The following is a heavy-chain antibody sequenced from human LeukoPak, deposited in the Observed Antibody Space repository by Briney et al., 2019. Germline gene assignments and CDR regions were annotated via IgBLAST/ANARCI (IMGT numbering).Heavy chain of an antibody. CDR2: INHSGST. D-gene: IGHD6-19*01. CDR1: GGSFSGYY. J-gene: IGHJ6*03. CDR3: GGGAKAVAVTGGGVYYMDV. Sequence: SETLSLTCAVYGGSFSGYYWSWIRQPPGKGLEWIGEINHSGSTNYNPSLKSRVTISVDPSKNQFYLKLSSVTAADTAVYYCGGGAKAVAVTGGGVYYMDVWGKGTTVTVSS. V-gene: IGHV4-34*01.